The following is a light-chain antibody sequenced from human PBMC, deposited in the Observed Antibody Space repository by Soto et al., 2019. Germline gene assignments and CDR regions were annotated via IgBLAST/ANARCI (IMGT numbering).Light chain of an antibody. CDR2: DAS. J-gene: IGKJ1*01. CDR3: QQRSDWPWT. Sequence: EIMLTQSPATLSLSPGERATLSCRASQSVSSYLAWYQQKPGQAPRLLIYDASNRAPGIPARFSGSGSGTDFTLTISSLEPEDFAVYYCQQRSDWPWTFGQGTKVDIK. CDR1: QSVSSY. V-gene: IGKV3-11*01.